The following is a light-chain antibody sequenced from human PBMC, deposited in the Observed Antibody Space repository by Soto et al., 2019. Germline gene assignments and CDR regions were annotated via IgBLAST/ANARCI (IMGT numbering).Light chain of an antibody. CDR1: SSDVGSYNL. J-gene: IGLJ1*01. CDR2: EGS. CDR3: CSYAGSPRYV. Sequence: QSVLTQPASVSGSPGQSITISCTGTSSDVGSYNLVSWYQQHPGKAPKLMIYEGSKRPSGVSNRFSGSKSGNTASLTISGLQAEDEADYYCCSYAGSPRYVFGTGTKVTVL. V-gene: IGLV2-23*01.